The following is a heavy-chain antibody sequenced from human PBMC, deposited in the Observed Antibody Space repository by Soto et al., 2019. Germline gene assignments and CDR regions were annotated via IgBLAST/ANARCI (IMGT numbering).Heavy chain of an antibody. D-gene: IGHD4-17*01. CDR1: GGSFSDYK. Sequence: SETLYLTCVVSGGSFSDYKWTWIRQSPEKGLEWIGEIRHNGDTNSKPSLRSRLTMSLDTSKNQFSLHLSSVTSADTAVYFCAGGPDYGDYDAWGQGTLVTVS. J-gene: IGHJ5*02. CDR3: AGGPDYGDYDA. CDR2: IRHNGDT. V-gene: IGHV4-34*01.